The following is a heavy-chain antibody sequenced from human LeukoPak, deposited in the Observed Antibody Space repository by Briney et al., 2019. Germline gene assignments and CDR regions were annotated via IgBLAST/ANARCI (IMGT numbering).Heavy chain of an antibody. Sequence: PGGSLRLSCAASGLTVSTNYMSWVRQAPGKGLEWVSFIYSGGSTYYADSVKGGFTISRDNSKNTLRLQMPSLRAEDTAVYYCASYLLRKWGQGTLVTVSS. CDR1: GLTVSTNY. V-gene: IGHV3-53*01. CDR2: IYSGGST. D-gene: IGHD2/OR15-2a*01. CDR3: ASYLLRK. J-gene: IGHJ4*02.